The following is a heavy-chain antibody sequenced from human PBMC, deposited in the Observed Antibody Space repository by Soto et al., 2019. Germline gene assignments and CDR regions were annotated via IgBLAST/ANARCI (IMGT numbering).Heavy chain of an antibody. CDR1: GFTFSSYG. V-gene: IGHV3-30*18. J-gene: IGHJ2*01. D-gene: IGHD4-17*01. CDR2: ISYDGSNK. Sequence: QVQLVESGGGVVQPGRSLRLSCAASGFTFSSYGMHWVRQAPGKGLEWVAVISYDGSNKYYADSVKGRFTISRDNSKNTLYLQMNSLRAEDTAVYYCAKDRQRGDNKLGWYFDLWGRGTLVTVSS. CDR3: AKDRQRGDNKLGWYFDL.